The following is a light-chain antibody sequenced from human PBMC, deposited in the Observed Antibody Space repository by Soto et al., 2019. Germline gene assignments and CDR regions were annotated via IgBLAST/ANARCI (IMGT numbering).Light chain of an antibody. CDR2: GAT. Sequence: EVVLTQSPATLSSSPGATATLSGGASQSVSISLAWYQQKPGQAPRLLLYGATTRATGIPVRFSGSGFGTEFTLTISSLQSEDFAVYYCQQYKNWPLFGQGTRLEI. V-gene: IGKV3-15*01. J-gene: IGKJ5*01. CDR3: QQYKNWPL. CDR1: QSVSIS.